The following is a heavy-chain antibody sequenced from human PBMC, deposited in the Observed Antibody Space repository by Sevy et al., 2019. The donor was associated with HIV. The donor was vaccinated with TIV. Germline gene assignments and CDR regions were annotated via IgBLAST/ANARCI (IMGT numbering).Heavy chain of an antibody. J-gene: IGHJ4*02. CDR3: ARERGSDWYLDY. CDR1: GFIFSRYG. D-gene: IGHD2-21*02. Sequence: GGSLRLSCKASGFIFSRYGVHWVRQAPGKGLEWVASIFNDGKTKYYGDPGKGRFTFSRDESKNTLYLQMDSLRAEDTAVYYCARERGSDWYLDYWGQGTLVTVSS. CDR2: IFNDGKTK. V-gene: IGHV3-33*01.